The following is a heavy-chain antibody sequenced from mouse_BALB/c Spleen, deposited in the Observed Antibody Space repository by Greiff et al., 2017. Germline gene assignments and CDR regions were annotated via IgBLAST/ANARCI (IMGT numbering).Heavy chain of an antibody. J-gene: IGHJ2*01. CDR2: ISSGSSTI. Sequence: DVKLVESGGGLVQPGGSRKLSCAASGFTFSSFGMHWVRQAPEKGLEWVAYISSGSSTIYYADTVKGRFTISRDNPKNTLFLQMTSLRSEDTAMYYWARGNYGSSYYFDYWGQGTTLTVSS. V-gene: IGHV5-17*02. CDR3: ARGNYGSSYYFDY. CDR1: GFTFSSFG. D-gene: IGHD1-1*01.